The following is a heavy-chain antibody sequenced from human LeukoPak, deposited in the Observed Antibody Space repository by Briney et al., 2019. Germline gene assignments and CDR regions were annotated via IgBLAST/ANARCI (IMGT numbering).Heavy chain of an antibody. J-gene: IGHJ4*02. CDR3: ARTYYYDSSGRHGRYYFDY. Sequence: GASVKVSCKASGGTFSSYAISWVRQAPGQGLEWMGGIIPIFGTANYAQKFQGRVTITADESTSTAYMELSSLRSEDTAVYYCARTYYYDSSGRHGRYYFDYWGQGTLVTVSS. CDR2: IIPIFGTA. D-gene: IGHD3-22*01. V-gene: IGHV1-69*13. CDR1: GGTFSSYA.